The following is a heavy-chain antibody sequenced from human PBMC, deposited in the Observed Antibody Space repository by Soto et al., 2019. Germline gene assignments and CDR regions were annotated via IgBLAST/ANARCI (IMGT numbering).Heavy chain of an antibody. CDR1: GYRFTSYG. CDR2: ISAYGGNT. J-gene: IGHJ4*02. CDR3: ARDMAYYYDSSGYQPLDY. Sequence: SVKVSCEASGYRFTSYGISWVRQAPGQGLEWMGIISAYGGNTNYAQKLQGRVTMTTDTSTSTVYMELSSLRSEDTAVYYCARDMAYYYDSSGYQPLDYWGQGTLVTVSS. D-gene: IGHD3-22*01. V-gene: IGHV1-18*01.